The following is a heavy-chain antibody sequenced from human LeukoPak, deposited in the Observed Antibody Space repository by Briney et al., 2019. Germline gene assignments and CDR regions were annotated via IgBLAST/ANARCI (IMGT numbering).Heavy chain of an antibody. CDR3: AKDLLDV. J-gene: IGHJ6*04. Sequence: GGSLRLSCAASGFTFSSYGMHWVRQAPGKGLEWVAVISYDGSNKYYADSVKGRFTISRDNSKNTLYLQMNSLRAEDTAVYYCAKDLLDVWGKGTTVTVSS. CDR1: GFTFSSYG. V-gene: IGHV3-30*18. CDR2: ISYDGSNK.